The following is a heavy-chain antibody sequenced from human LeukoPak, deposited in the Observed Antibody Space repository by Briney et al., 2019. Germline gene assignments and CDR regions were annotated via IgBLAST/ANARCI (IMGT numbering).Heavy chain of an antibody. CDR1: GFTFSNYG. CDR2: IRYDGSNK. D-gene: IGHD6-6*01. CDR3: AKESIAARFLDY. V-gene: IGHV3-30*02. J-gene: IGHJ4*02. Sequence: QPGGSLRLSCAASGFTFSNYGMHWVRQAPGKGLEWVTFIRYDGSNKYYADSVKGRFTISRDNSKNTLYLQMNSLRVEDTAVYYCAKESIAARFLDYWGQGTLVTVSS.